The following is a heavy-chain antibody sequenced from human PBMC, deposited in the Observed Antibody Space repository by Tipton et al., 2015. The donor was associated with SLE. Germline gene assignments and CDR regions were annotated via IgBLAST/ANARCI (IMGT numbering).Heavy chain of an antibody. CDR3: ATSPQCGAPPFDI. CDR1: GYTFTIYG. D-gene: IGHD4-17*01. J-gene: IGHJ3*02. V-gene: IGHV1-18*01. Sequence: QSGAEVKKPGASVKVSCKASGYTFTIYGISWVRQAPGQGLEWMGWISTYSGNTNYAQKLQGRVTMTTDTSTSTAYMELRSLRSDVRAVYYCATSPQCGAPPFDIWGQGTVVTVSS. CDR2: ISTYSGNT.